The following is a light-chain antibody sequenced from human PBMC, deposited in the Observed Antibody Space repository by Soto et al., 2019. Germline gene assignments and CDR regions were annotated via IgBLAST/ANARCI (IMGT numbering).Light chain of an antibody. Sequence: EIVLTQSPGTLSLSQGEEATLSCRASQSLTNNYLAWYQQQKPGQAPRLLIYRASTRAPGVPARFSGSGSGTEFTLTISSLQPEDFTVYSCLQYHNLWAFGQGTKVDI. V-gene: IGKV3D-7*01. J-gene: IGKJ1*01. CDR1: QSLTNNY. CDR2: RAS. CDR3: LQYHNLWA.